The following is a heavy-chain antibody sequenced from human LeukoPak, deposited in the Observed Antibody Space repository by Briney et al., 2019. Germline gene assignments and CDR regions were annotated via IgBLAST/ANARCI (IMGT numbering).Heavy chain of an antibody. D-gene: IGHD3-3*01. CDR3: ARVSDFWSGYYPDYYYYYMDV. J-gene: IGHJ6*03. Sequence: GASVNLSCTPSVYTFTIYGIRWVRQAPGQGLGWMGWISAYNGNTNYAQKLQGRVTMTTDTSTSTAYMELRRLRSDDTAVYYCARVSDFWSGYYPDYYYYYMDVWGKGTTVTVSS. CDR1: VYTFTIYG. V-gene: IGHV1-18*01. CDR2: ISAYNGNT.